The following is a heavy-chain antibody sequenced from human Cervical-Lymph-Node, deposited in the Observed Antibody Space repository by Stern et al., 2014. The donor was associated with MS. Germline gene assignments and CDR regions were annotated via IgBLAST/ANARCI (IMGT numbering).Heavy chain of an antibody. CDR1: GFSFSSYG. Sequence: VQLVESGGIVVQPGRSVRLSCVASGFSFSSYGMHWVRQAPGKGLEWVGVISCDGSNAYYAVSVKDRFTISRENSKNTLYLQLNSLRGEDTAVYFCAKDRGMIVVVTYSLDSWGQGTLVTVSS. J-gene: IGHJ4*02. D-gene: IGHD3-22*01. CDR2: ISCDGSNA. CDR3: AKDRGMIVVVTYSLDS. V-gene: IGHV3-30*18.